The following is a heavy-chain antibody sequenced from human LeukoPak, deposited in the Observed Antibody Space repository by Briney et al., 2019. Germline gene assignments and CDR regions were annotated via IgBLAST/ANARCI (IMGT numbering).Heavy chain of an antibody. CDR2: MNPSSGNT. CDR1: GYTFSTYD. CDR3: ARDGYVWGSYRRYDY. J-gene: IGHJ4*02. V-gene: IGHV1-8*01. D-gene: IGHD3-16*02. Sequence: ASVKVSCKASGYTFSTYDINWVRQATGQGLEWMGWMNPSSGNTGYAQKFQGRVTMTRDTSISTAYMELSRLRSDDTAVYYCARDGYVWGSYRRYDYWGQGTLVTVSS.